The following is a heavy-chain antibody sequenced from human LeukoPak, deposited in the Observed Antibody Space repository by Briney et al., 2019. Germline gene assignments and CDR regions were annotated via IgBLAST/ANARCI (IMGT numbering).Heavy chain of an antibody. CDR3: AKDMKMNYYYGMDV. J-gene: IGHJ6*02. D-gene: IGHD5-24*01. CDR2: ISWNSGSI. Sequence: GGSLRLSCAASGFIFDDYAMHWVRQAPGKGLEWVSGISWNSGSIGYADSVKGRFTISRDNAKNSLYLQMNSLRAEDTALYYCAKDMKMNYYYGMDVWGQGTTVTVSS. CDR1: GFIFDDYA. V-gene: IGHV3-9*01.